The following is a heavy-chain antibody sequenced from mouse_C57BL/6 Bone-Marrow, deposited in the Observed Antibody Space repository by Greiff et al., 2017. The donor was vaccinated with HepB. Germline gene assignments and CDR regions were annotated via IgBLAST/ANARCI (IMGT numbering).Heavy chain of an antibody. CDR1: GFTFSDAW. D-gene: IGHD1-1*01. CDR2: IRNKANNHAT. Sequence: EVQGVESGGGLVQPGGSMKLSCAASGFTFSDAWMDWVRQSPEKGLEWVAEIRNKANNHATYYAESVKGRFTISRDDSKSSVYLQMNSLRAEDTGIYYCTRGIYYYGSSYPYFDYWGQGTTLTVSS. V-gene: IGHV6-6*01. J-gene: IGHJ2*01. CDR3: TRGIYYYGSSYPYFDY.